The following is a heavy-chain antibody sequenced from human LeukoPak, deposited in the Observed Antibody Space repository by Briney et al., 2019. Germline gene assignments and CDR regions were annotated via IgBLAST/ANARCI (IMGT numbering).Heavy chain of an antibody. CDR1: GFTFSSYA. V-gene: IGHV3-23*01. D-gene: IGHD2-2*02. Sequence: GGSLRLSCAASGFTFSSYAMSWVRQAPGRGLEWVSAISGSGGSTNYADSVKGRFTISRDNSKNTLYLQMNSLRAEDTAVYYCAKVVVPAAIRSYFDYWGQGTLVTVSS. CDR3: AKVVVPAAIRSYFDY. J-gene: IGHJ4*02. CDR2: ISGSGGST.